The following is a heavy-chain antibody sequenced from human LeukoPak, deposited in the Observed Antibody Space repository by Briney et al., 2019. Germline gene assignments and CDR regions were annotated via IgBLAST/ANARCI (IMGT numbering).Heavy chain of an antibody. V-gene: IGHV4-61*02. Sequence: SQTLSLTCTASGFSISSGSYYWSWIRQPAGKGLEWIGRIYTSGSTNYNPSLKSRATISVDTSKNQFSLKLSSVTAADTAVYYCARGSSGYYPYYFDYWGQGTLVTVSS. CDR2: IYTSGST. CDR1: GFSISSGSYY. CDR3: ARGSSGYYPYYFDY. J-gene: IGHJ4*02. D-gene: IGHD3-22*01.